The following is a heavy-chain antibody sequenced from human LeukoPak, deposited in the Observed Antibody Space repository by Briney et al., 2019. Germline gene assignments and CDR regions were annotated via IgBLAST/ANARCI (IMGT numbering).Heavy chain of an antibody. Sequence: PSETLSLTCAVYGGSFSGYYWSWIRQPPGPGQEWIGEINHSGSTNYNPSLKSRVTISVDTSKNQFSLMLSSVTAAATAVYYCARGHTIFGVVTSYYYYGMDVWGQGTTVTVSS. J-gene: IGHJ6*02. CDR1: GGSFSGYY. D-gene: IGHD3-3*01. CDR2: INHSGST. CDR3: ARGHTIFGVVTSYYYYGMDV. V-gene: IGHV4-34*01.